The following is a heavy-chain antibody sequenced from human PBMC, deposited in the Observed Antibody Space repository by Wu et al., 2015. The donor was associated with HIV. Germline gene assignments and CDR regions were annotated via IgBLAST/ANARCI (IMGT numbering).Heavy chain of an antibody. CDR2: ISAYNGNT. CDR3: ARVHYYGSGSYYINWFDP. D-gene: IGHD3-10*01. V-gene: IGHV1-18*01. Sequence: QVQLVQSGAEVKKPGASVKVSCKASGYTFTSYGISWVRQAPGQGLEWMGWISAYNGNTNYAQNFQGRVTMTTDTSTNIAYMEMRSLRSDDTAVYYCARVHYYGSGSYYINWFDPGAREPWSPSPQ. CDR1: GYTFTSYG. J-gene: IGHJ5*02.